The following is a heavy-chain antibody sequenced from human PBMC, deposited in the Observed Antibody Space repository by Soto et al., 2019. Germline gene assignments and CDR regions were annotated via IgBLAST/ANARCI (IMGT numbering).Heavy chain of an antibody. CDR3: ARGGPYYYDSSGYSEGDY. CDR2: IIPIFGTA. Sequence: QVQLVQSGAEVKKPGSSVKVSCKASGGTFSSYAISWVRQAPGQGLEWMGGIIPIFGTANYAQKFQGRVTITADKSTSTAYMELSRLRSEDTAVYYCARGGPYYYDSSGYSEGDYWGQGTLVTVSS. D-gene: IGHD3-22*01. V-gene: IGHV1-69*06. CDR1: GGTFSSYA. J-gene: IGHJ4*02.